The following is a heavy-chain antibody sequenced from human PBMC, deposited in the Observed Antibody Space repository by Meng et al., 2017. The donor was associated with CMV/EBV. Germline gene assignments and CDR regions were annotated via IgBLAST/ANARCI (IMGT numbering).Heavy chain of an antibody. CDR2: IRYDGSNK. CDR3: AKGRSIAAARFIDY. V-gene: IGHV3-30*02. D-gene: IGHD6-13*01. CDR1: GFTFSSYG. J-gene: IGHJ4*02. Sequence: GESLKISCAASGFTFSSYGMHWVRQAPGKGLERVAFIRYDGSNKYYADSVKGRFTISRDNSKNTLYLQMNSLRAEDTAVYYCAKGRSIAAARFIDYWGQGTLVTVSS.